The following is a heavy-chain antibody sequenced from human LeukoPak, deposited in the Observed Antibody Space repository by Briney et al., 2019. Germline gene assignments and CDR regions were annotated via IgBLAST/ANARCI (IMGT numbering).Heavy chain of an antibody. Sequence: GGTLSLTCAASGFTFRNYWRHWVRQGQGKGLVWVARISNDGSTRHYADSVKGRFTISRDNSKNMMYLQMNSLRAEDTAVYYCASASSHRIAAGGDYWGHGTLVTVSS. CDR1: GFTFRNYW. J-gene: IGHJ4*01. D-gene: IGHD6-13*01. CDR2: ISNDGSTR. V-gene: IGHV3-74*01. CDR3: ASASSHRIAAGGDY.